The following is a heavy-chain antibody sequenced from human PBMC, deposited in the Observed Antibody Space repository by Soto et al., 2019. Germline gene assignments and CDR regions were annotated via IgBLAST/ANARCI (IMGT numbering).Heavy chain of an antibody. CDR1: GGSISSNNW. CDR3: AREWLDSYGMGIFDY. J-gene: IGHJ4*02. D-gene: IGHD5-18*01. CDR2: IYHSGST. Sequence: SETLSLTCAVSGGSISSNNWWSWVRQPPGKGLEWIGEIYHSGSTNYNPSLKSRVTISVDKSKNQFSLKLNSVTAADTAVYYCAREWLDSYGMGIFDYWGQGTLVTVSS. V-gene: IGHV4-4*02.